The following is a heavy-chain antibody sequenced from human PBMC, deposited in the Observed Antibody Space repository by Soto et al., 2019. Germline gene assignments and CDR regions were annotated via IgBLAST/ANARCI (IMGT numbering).Heavy chain of an antibody. CDR2: LYYTGST. Sequence: SETLSLTCSVSRASVSSGSYWNWIRQSPGKGLEWIGHLYYTGSTNYNPSLKSRVTISVDTSKNQFFLNLTSVTAADTAVYYCARGPIPVVRRYFDSWGQG. CDR3: ARGPIPVVRRYFDS. V-gene: IGHV4-61*01. J-gene: IGHJ4*02. CDR1: RASVSSGSY. D-gene: IGHD2-15*01.